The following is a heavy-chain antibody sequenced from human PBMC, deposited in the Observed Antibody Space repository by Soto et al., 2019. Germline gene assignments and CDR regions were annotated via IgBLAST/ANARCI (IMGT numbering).Heavy chain of an antibody. CDR2: ISYDGSNT. Sequence: GGSLRLSCAASGFTFSTYGIHWVRQAPGKGLEWVAVISYDGSNTYYADSVKGRFTISRDNSKNTLYLQMNSLRAEDTAVYYCAKGATYCGGDCYSIGDAFDIWGQGTMVTV. J-gene: IGHJ3*02. V-gene: IGHV3-30*18. D-gene: IGHD2-21*02. CDR3: AKGATYCGGDCYSIGDAFDI. CDR1: GFTFSTYG.